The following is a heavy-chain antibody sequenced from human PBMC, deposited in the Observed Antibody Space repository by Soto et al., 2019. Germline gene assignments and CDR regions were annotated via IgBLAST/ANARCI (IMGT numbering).Heavy chain of an antibody. J-gene: IGHJ6*02. CDR3: ARASCSSTSCNNYYYYGMDV. D-gene: IGHD2-2*01. CDR1: GYTFTSYS. Sequence: ASVKVSCKTSGYTFTSYSMHWVRQAPGQRLEWMGWIYAGNENTKYSQKFQGRVTINRDTFANTAYMELSSLRSEDTAVYYCARASCSSTSCNNYYYYGMDVWGQGTTGTSP. V-gene: IGHV1-3*01. CDR2: IYAGNENT.